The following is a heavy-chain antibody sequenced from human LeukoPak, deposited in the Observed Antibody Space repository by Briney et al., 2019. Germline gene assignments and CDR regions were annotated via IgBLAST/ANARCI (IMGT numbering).Heavy chain of an antibody. V-gene: IGHV3-11*04. J-gene: IGHJ6*03. D-gene: IGHD4-11*01. CDR3: ARGVPVTTYYYYYMDV. Sequence: GGSLRLSCAASGFTLSDYYMTWIRQAPGKGLEWISYISSSGDSIYYADSVKGRFTISRDNAKNSLYLQMNSLRAEDTAVYYCARGVPVTTYYYYYMDVWGKGTTVTVSS. CDR1: GFTLSDYY. CDR2: ISSSGDSI.